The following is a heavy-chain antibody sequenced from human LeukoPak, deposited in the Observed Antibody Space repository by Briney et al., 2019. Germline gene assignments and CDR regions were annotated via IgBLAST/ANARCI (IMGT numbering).Heavy chain of an antibody. CDR2: ISGSGGST. D-gene: IGHD6-19*01. CDR1: GFTFSSYA. J-gene: IGHJ4*02. Sequence: PGGSLRLSCAASGFTFSSYAMSWVRQAPGKGLEWVSAISGSGGSTYYADSVKGRFTISRDNSKNTLYLQMNSLRAEDTAVYYCAKGPSSGWYHPKNLEYYFDYWGQGTLVTVSS. V-gene: IGHV3-23*01. CDR3: AKGPSSGWYHPKNLEYYFDY.